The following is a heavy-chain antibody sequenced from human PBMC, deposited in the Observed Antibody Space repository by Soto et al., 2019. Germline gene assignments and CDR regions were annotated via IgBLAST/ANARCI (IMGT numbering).Heavy chain of an antibody. CDR2: INHSGST. J-gene: IGHJ4*02. Sequence: QVQLQQWGAGLLKPSETLSLTCAVYGGSFSGYYWSWIRQPPGKGLEWIGEINHSGSTHYNPSLKSRVTISVDTSKNQFSLKLSSVTAADTAVYYCARGRRAYCSGGSCYPFDYWGQGTLVTVSS. CDR1: GGSFSGYY. D-gene: IGHD2-15*01. V-gene: IGHV4-34*01. CDR3: ARGRRAYCSGGSCYPFDY.